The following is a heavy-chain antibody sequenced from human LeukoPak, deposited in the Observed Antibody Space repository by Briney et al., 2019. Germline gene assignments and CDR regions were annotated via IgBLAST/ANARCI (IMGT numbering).Heavy chain of an antibody. CDR3: ARAYSSSWYFNWFDP. J-gene: IGHJ5*02. Sequence: PSETLSLTCTVSGYSISSGYYWGWIRQPPGKGLEWIGNIYPSGTTYYNPSLKTRVTISVDTSKNQFSLKLSSVTAADRAAYFCARAYSSSWYFNWFDPWGQGTLVTVSS. D-gene: IGHD6-13*01. CDR2: IYPSGTT. CDR1: GYSISSGYY. V-gene: IGHV4-38-2*02.